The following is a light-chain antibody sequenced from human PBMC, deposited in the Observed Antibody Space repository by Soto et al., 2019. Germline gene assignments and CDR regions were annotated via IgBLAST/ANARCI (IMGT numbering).Light chain of an antibody. CDR1: QSISNN. CDR3: QQRCQRPPLT. J-gene: IGKJ4*01. V-gene: IGKV3-11*01. Sequence: EIVLTQSPGTLSLSPGERATLSCRASQSISNNLAWYQHKPGQAPRLLISDASTSTSGVTARFSGGGAETEFSLTISSLVAEDFAVYYCQQRCQRPPLTFGGGTRVEIK. CDR2: DAS.